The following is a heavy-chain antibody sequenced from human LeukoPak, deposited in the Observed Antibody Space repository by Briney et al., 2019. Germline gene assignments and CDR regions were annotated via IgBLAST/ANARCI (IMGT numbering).Heavy chain of an antibody. CDR2: INPTGGST. J-gene: IGHJ5*01. Sequence: ASVKVSCKASGYTFTDYYMHWVRQAPGQGLEWMGIINPTGGSTTYAQKFQGRVTMTRDMSTSTVYMELSSLRSEDTAVYYCARDRIWNRVGREGWFDSWGQGTLVTVSS. CDR3: ARDRIWNRVGREGWFDS. D-gene: IGHD1-1*01. V-gene: IGHV1-46*01. CDR1: GYTFTDYY.